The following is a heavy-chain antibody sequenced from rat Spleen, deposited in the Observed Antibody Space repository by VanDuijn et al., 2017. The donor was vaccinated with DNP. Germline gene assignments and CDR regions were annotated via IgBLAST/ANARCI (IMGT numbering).Heavy chain of an antibody. CDR3: TRDEAALVDF. J-gene: IGHJ2*01. Sequence: EVQLVESGGGLVQPGRSLKLSCAASGFTFSDYAMAWVRQAQKKGLEWVATISAGGDSTSFRDSVKGRFTISRDNAKSTLYLQMNSLRSEDTATYYCTRDEAALVDFWGQGVMVTVSS. V-gene: IGHV5-17*01. D-gene: IGHD1-2*01. CDR2: ISAGGDST. CDR1: GFTFSDYA.